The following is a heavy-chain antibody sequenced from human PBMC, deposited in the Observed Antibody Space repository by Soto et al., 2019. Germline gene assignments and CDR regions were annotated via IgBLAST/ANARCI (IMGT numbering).Heavy chain of an antibody. CDR2: VSHDGSAT. J-gene: IGHJ4*02. V-gene: IGHV3-30*03. CDR1: GFTFTDSG. Sequence: QVHLLESGGGVVQPGRSLRLSCVASGFTFTDSGMHWVRQTPGKGLEWVAFVSHDGSATSYADSVKGRFTISRDISTSTLHLQMNSLKPEDTAMYYCARNRDGDSGWPDNFDYWGQGTLVTVSS. D-gene: IGHD4-17*01. CDR3: ARNRDGDSGWPDNFDY.